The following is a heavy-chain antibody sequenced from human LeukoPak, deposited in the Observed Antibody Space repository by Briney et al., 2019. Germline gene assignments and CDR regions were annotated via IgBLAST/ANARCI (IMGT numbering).Heavy chain of an antibody. Sequence: SEALSLTCTVSGGSISSYYWSWIRQPPGKGLEWIGYIYYSGSTKYNPSLNSRVTISVDTSKNQFSLKLSSVTAADTAVYYCARLGHCSGGTCSYYFDYWGQGTLVTVSS. J-gene: IGHJ4*02. CDR2: IYYSGST. D-gene: IGHD2-15*01. CDR1: GGSISSYY. CDR3: ARLGHCSGGTCSYYFDY. V-gene: IGHV4-59*01.